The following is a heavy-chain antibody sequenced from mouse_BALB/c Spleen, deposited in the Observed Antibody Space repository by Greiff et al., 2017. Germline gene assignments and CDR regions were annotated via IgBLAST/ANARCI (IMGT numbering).Heavy chain of an antibody. Sequence: EVKVEESGPSLVKPSQTLSLTCSVTGDSITSGYWNWIRKFPGNKLEYMGYISYSGSTYYNPSLKSRISITRDTSKNQYYLQLNSVTTEDTATYYCARLYGNYVYYFDYWGQGTTLTVSS. CDR1: GDSITSGY. CDR2: ISYSGST. CDR3: ARLYGNYVYYFDY. V-gene: IGHV3-8*02. J-gene: IGHJ2*01. D-gene: IGHD2-1*01.